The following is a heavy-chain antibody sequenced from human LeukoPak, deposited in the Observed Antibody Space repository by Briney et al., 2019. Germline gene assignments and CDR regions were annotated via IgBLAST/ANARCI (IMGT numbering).Heavy chain of an antibody. CDR2: IYYSGST. Sequence: SETPSLTCTVSGGSISSGDYYWSWIRQPPGKGLEWIGYIYYSGSTYYNPSLKSRVTISVDTSKNQFSLKLSSVTAADTAVYYCAREVVPAARGFDPWGQGTLVTVSS. D-gene: IGHD2-2*01. J-gene: IGHJ5*02. CDR3: AREVVPAARGFDP. V-gene: IGHV4-30-4*08. CDR1: GGSISSGDYY.